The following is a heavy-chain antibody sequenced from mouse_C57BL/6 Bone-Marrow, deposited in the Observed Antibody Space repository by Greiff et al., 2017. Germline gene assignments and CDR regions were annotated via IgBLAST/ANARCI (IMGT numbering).Heavy chain of an antibody. Sequence: QVQLQQSGAELVRPGASVTLSCKASGYTFTGYEMHWVKQTPVHGLDWIGAIDPETGGTAYNQKFKGKAILTADKSSSTAYMELRSLTSEDSAVYYCTRSRWYDYGGYWYLDDWGKGTTVTVSS. CDR3: TRSRWYDYGGYWYLDD. CDR2: IDPETGGT. V-gene: IGHV1-15*01. D-gene: IGHD1-1*02. J-gene: IGHJ1*03. CDR1: GYTFTGYE.